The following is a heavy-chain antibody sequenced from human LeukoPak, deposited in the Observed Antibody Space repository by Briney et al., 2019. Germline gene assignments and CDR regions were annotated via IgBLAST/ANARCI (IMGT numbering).Heavy chain of an antibody. J-gene: IGHJ4*02. Sequence: GGSLRLSCAASGFTFSSYGMHWVRQAPGKGLEWVAFIRYDGSNKYNGDSVKGRFTISRDNSKSTLYLQMNSLRAEDTAVYYCAKDGYCTGTSCYSIDYWGQGTLVTVSS. D-gene: IGHD2-2*02. CDR2: IRYDGSNK. CDR1: GFTFSSYG. CDR3: AKDGYCTGTSCYSIDY. V-gene: IGHV3-30*02.